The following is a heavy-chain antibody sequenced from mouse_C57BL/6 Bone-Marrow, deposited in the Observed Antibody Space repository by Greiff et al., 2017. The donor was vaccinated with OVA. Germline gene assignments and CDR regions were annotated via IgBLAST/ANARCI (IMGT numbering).Heavy chain of an antibody. V-gene: IGHV1-15*01. CDR3: TREAWFAY. CDR1: GYTFTDYE. CDR2: IDPETGGT. Sequence: QVHVKQSGAELVKPGASVKLSCKASGYTFTDYEMHWVKQTPVHGLEWIGAIDPETGGTAYNQKFKGKAILTADKSSSTAYMELRSLTSEDSAVYYCTREAWFAYWGQGTLVTVSA. J-gene: IGHJ3*01.